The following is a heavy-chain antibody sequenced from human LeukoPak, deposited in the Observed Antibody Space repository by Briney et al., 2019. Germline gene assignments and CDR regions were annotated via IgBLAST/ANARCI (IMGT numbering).Heavy chain of an antibody. Sequence: GGSLRLSCVAPGVTLKTYAMRSGPPAPGKGLEWVSGISATGRERHYTDSVKGRFTISRDNSKNTLHLQMNTLPAERADVYFCAKGGVYDGLYFDYWGQGTLVTVPS. CDR1: GVTLKTYA. J-gene: IGHJ4*02. CDR3: AKGGVYDGLYFDY. D-gene: IGHD1-1*01. CDR2: ISATGRER. V-gene: IGHV3-23*01.